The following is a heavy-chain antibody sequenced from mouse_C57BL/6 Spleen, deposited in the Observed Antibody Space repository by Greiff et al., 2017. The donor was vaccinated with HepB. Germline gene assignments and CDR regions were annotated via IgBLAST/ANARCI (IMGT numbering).Heavy chain of an antibody. D-gene: IGHD2-4*01. CDR2: INPNNGGT. CDR1: GYTFTDYN. V-gene: IGHV1-22*01. J-gene: IGHJ2*01. Sequence: EVQLQQSGPELVKPGASVKMSCKASGYTFTDYNMHWVKQSHGKSLEWIGYINPNNGGTSYNQKFKGKATLTVNKSSSTAYMELRSLTSEDSAVYYCASLRYDYDQYYFDYWGQGTTLTVSS. CDR3: ASLRYDYDQYYFDY.